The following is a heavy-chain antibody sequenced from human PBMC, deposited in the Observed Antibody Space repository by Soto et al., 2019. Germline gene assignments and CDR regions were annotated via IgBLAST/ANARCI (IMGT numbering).Heavy chain of an antibody. CDR3: SHAGDYDLLTFDH. CDR1: GFSLTTYDMG. V-gene: IGHV2-5*02. Sequence: QITLKESGPTLVRPAQTLTLTCAFSGFSLTTYDMGVAWIRQPPGKALEWLALIYWDDDKRYSPSLTDRLAVSKDTSRNQVVLTITNLDPGAAATCVWSHAGDYDLLTFDHWGPGSLVTVSS. J-gene: IGHJ4*02. CDR2: IYWDDDK. D-gene: IGHD4-17*01.